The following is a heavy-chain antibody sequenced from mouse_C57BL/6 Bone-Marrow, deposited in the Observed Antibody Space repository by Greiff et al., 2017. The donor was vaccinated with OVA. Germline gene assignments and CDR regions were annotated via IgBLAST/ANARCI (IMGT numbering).Heavy chain of an antibody. V-gene: IGHV1-4*01. CDR3: TRGYYFDY. CDR1: GYTFTSYT. J-gene: IGHJ2*01. CDR2: IDPTNDYT. Sequence: QVQLQQSGAELARPGASVKMSCKASGYTFTSYTIHWVKQRPGQGLEWIGYIDPTNDYTNYNKKFKGKATLTADKSSSTAYMQLSSLTSEDSAVYYCTRGYYFDYWGQGTTLTVSS.